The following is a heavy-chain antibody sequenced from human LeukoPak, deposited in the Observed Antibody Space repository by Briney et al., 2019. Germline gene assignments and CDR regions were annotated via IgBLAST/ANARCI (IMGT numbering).Heavy chain of an antibody. D-gene: IGHD6-6*01. CDR2: IYHSGST. CDR3: ASSIAARVY. Sequence: PSETLSLTCTVSGYSISSGYYWGWIRQPPGKGLEWIGSIYHSGSTYYNPSLKSRVTISLDTSKNQFSLKLSSVTAADTAVYYCASSIAARVYWGQGTLVTVSS. V-gene: IGHV4-38-2*02. J-gene: IGHJ4*02. CDR1: GYSISSGYY.